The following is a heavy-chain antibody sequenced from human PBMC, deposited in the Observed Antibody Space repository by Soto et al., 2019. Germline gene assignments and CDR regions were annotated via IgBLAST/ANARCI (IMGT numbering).Heavy chain of an antibody. J-gene: IGHJ4*02. D-gene: IGHD3-10*01. V-gene: IGHV3-15*01. CDR3: TTASGRTQGSSWNY. CDR1: GFTFSDAF. Sequence: EGQLEQSGGGLVTPGESLRLSCAASGFTFSDAFMSWVRQAPGKGLEWVARIKRKASGETTDYAAPVKGRFTISRDDSINTLYLQMNSLKTEDTAVYYCTTASGRTQGSSWNYWGQGTLVTVSS. CDR2: IKRKASGETT.